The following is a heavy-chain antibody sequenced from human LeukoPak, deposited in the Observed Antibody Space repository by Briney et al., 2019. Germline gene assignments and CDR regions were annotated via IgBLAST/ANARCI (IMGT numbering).Heavy chain of an antibody. CDR2: IYHSGST. CDR3: ARDDVDATMAFGY. CDR1: GGFISSTGYY. Sequence: PSETLSLTCIVSGGFISSTGYYWGWIRQPPGKALEWIGSIYHSGSTYYNSSLKSRVTISVDTSRNQFSLKLTSVTAADTAVYYCARDDVDATMAFGYWAREPWSPSPQ. J-gene: IGHJ4*02. V-gene: IGHV4-39*07. D-gene: IGHD4/OR15-4a*01.